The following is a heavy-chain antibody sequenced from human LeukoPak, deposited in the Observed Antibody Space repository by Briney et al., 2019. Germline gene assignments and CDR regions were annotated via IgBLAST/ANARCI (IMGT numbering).Heavy chain of an antibody. Sequence: PGGPLRLSCAASGFTFSNYAMSWVRQAPGKGLEWVSGISSSGGATKYADSVKGRFIISRDNVKNTLYVQMKSLRAEDTAVYYCANGGRDDTGSYWGQGTLVTVSS. D-gene: IGHD2-21*02. CDR3: ANGGRDDTGSY. J-gene: IGHJ4*02. V-gene: IGHV3-23*01. CDR2: ISSSGGAT. CDR1: GFTFSNYA.